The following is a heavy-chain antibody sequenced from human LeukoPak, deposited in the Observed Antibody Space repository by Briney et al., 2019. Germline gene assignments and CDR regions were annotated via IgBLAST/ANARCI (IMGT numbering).Heavy chain of an antibody. CDR2: INHSGST. Sequence: PSETLSLTCAVYGGSFSGYYWSWIRQPPGKGLEWIGEINHSGSTNYNPSLKSRVTISVDTSKNQFSLKLSSVTAADTAVYYCARGDYYFDFWGQGTLVTVSS. D-gene: IGHD3/OR15-3a*01. CDR1: GGSFSGYY. CDR3: ARGDYYFDF. J-gene: IGHJ4*02. V-gene: IGHV4-34*01.